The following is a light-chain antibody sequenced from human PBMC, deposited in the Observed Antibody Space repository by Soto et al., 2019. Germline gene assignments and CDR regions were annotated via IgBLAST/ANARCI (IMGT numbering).Light chain of an antibody. J-gene: IGKJ1*01. V-gene: IGKV1-39*01. CDR3: QQSYSAPPTT. Sequence: DIQMTQSPSSLSASVGDRVTITCRASQSISSYLNWYQQKPGKAPKLLISAASSLQSGVPSRFSGSGSGTDLTLTISSLQPEEFATYYCQQSYSAPPTTFGQGTKVEIK. CDR2: AAS. CDR1: QSISSY.